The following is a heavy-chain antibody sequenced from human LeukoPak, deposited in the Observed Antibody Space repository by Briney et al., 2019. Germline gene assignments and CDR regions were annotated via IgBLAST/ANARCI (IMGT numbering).Heavy chain of an antibody. CDR1: GYSFTTYW. CDR3: ATSHDRVVFDY. CDR2: IYPGDSNT. D-gene: IGHD3-10*02. V-gene: IGHV5-51*01. Sequence: GESLKISCKGSGYSFTTYWVGWVRQMPGKGLEWMGIIYPGDSNTRYSPSFQGQVTISADKSISTAYLQWSSLKASDTAMYYCATSHDRVVFDYWGQGTLVTVSS. J-gene: IGHJ4*02.